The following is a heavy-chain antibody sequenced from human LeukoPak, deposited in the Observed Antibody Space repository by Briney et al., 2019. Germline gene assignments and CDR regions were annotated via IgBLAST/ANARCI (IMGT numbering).Heavy chain of an antibody. D-gene: IGHD2-21*01. CDR1: GGSISSGGYY. V-gene: IGHV4-31*03. CDR3: ARDAIPYDMDV. Sequence: PSETLSLTCTVSGGSISSGGYYWSWIRQHPGKGLEWIGYIYYSGSTYYNPSLKSRVTISVDTSKNQFSLKLSSVTAADTAVYYCARDAIPYDMDVWGQGTTVTVSS. J-gene: IGHJ6*02. CDR2: IYYSGST.